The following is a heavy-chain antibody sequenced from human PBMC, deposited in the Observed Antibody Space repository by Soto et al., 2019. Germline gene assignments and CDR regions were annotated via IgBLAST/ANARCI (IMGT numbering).Heavy chain of an antibody. CDR3: ARVDYDILTGYYPLYYGMDV. V-gene: IGHV1-69*06. CDR2: IIPIFGTA. J-gene: IGHJ6*02. D-gene: IGHD3-9*01. Sequence: VASVKVSCKASGGTFSSYAISWVRQAPGQGLEWMGGIIPIFGTANYAQKFQGRVTITADKSTSTAYMELSSLRSEDTAVYYCARVDYDILTGYYPLYYGMDVWGQGTTVTVSS. CDR1: GGTFSSYA.